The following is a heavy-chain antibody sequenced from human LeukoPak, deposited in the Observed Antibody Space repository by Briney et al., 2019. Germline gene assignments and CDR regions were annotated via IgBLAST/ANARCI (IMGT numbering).Heavy chain of an antibody. Sequence: ASVKASCKASGHTFTGYYMHSVRQAPGQGLEWLGWINPISGGTNVAQKFQGRVTMTRGTSISTAYMELSRLRSDDTAVYYCARECRSTSCYGGGPYYYYYGMDVWGQGTTVTVSS. CDR3: ARECRSTSCYGGGPYYYYYGMDV. V-gene: IGHV1-2*02. CDR2: INPISGGT. J-gene: IGHJ6*02. D-gene: IGHD2-2*01. CDR1: GHTFTGYY.